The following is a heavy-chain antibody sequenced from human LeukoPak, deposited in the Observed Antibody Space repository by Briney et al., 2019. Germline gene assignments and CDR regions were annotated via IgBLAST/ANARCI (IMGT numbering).Heavy chain of an antibody. CDR1: GGSFSGYY. D-gene: IGHD4-17*01. J-gene: IGHJ4*02. Sequence: PSETLSLTCAVYGGSFSGYYWSWIRQPPGKGLEWIGEINHSGSTNYNPSPKSRVTISVDTSKNQFSLKLSSVTAADTAVYYCARHGVYGDYGYFDYWGQGTLVTVSS. CDR2: INHSGST. CDR3: ARHGVYGDYGYFDY. V-gene: IGHV4-34*01.